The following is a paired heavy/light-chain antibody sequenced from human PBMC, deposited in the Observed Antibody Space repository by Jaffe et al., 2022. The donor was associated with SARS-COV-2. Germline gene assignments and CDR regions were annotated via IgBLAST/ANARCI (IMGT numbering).Light chain of an antibody. CDR1: QSISSW. CDR3: QQYNSYPWT. Sequence: IQMTQSPSTLSASVGDRVTITCRASQSISSWLAWYQQKPGKAPKLLIYKASSLESGAPSRFSGSGSGTEFTLTISSLQPDDFATYYCQQYNSYPWTFGQGTKVEIK. V-gene: IGKV1-5*03. J-gene: IGKJ1*01. CDR2: KAS.
Heavy chain of an antibody. V-gene: IGHV3-30-3*01. CDR3: ARRSTSLDS. D-gene: IGHD1-26*01. CDR1: EFTFSNYA. Sequence: QVQLVESGGGVVQPGRSLRLSCAASEFTFSNYAMHWVRQATDKGLEWVAVISSDGNTKYYADSVKGRFTISRDNSKNTLFLQMNSLTTDDTALYYCARRSTSLDSWGQGTLVTVSS. J-gene: IGHJ4*02. CDR2: ISSDGNTK.